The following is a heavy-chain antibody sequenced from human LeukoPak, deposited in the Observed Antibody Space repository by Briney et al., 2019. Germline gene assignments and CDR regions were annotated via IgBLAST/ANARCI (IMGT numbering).Heavy chain of an antibody. CDR1: GGTFSSYA. CDR3: ARRPCSGGSCYYDC. CDR2: IIPILGIA. Sequence: GSSVKVSCKASGGTFSSYAISWVRQAPGQGLEWMGRIIPILGIANYAQKFQGRVTITADKSTSTAYMELSSLRSEDTAVYYCARRPCSGGSCYYDCWGQGTLVTVSS. V-gene: IGHV1-69*04. D-gene: IGHD2-15*01. J-gene: IGHJ4*02.